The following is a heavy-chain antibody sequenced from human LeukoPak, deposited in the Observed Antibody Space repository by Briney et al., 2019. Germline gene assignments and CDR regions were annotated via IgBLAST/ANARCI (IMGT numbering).Heavy chain of an antibody. J-gene: IGHJ4*02. CDR2: ISSSSSYI. D-gene: IGHD3-22*01. CDR1: GFTFSSYS. V-gene: IGHV3-21*01. Sequence: PGGSPRLSCAASGFTFSSYSMNWVRQAPGKGLEWVSSISSSSSYIYYADSVKGRFTISRDNAKNSLYLQMNSLRAEDTAVYYCARARYYYDSSGYYYGYWGQGTLVTVSS. CDR3: ARARYYYDSSGYYYGY.